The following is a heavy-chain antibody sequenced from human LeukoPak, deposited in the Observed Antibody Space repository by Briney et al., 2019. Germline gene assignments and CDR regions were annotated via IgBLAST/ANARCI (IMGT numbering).Heavy chain of an antibody. D-gene: IGHD3-10*02. V-gene: IGHV3-23*01. CDR3: AELGITMIGGV. Sequence: GGSLKLSCAASGFTFSSYGMSWVRQAPGKGLEWVSAISGSGGSTYYADSVKGRFTISRDNAKNSLYLQMNSLRAEDTAVYYCAELGITMIGGVWGKGTTVTISS. CDR1: GFTFSSYG. J-gene: IGHJ6*04. CDR2: ISGSGGST.